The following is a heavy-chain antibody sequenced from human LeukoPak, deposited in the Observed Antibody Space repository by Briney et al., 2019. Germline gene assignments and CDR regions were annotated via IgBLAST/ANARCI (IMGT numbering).Heavy chain of an antibody. V-gene: IGHV3-21*01. D-gene: IGHD6-13*01. CDR1: GFTFSSSG. CDR2: ISSHSDYM. J-gene: IGHJ4*02. Sequence: GGSLRLSCAASGFTFSSSGMNWVRQAPGKGLEWVASISSHSDYMYYADSLKGRFTISRDNANNSLYLQMSSLRAEDTAVYYCARMHSSRWYSTFAHWGQGSLVTVSS. CDR3: ARMHSSRWYSTFAH.